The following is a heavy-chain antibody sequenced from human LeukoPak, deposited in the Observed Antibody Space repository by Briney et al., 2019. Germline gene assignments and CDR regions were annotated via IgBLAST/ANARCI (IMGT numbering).Heavy chain of an antibody. CDR3: AIPGVSDY. CDR1: GGTLSSYT. V-gene: IGHV1-69*13. Sequence: SVKVSCKASGGTLSSYTITWVRQAPGQGLEWMGGIIPIFGTADYAQKFQDRVTITADESTSTAYMELSSLRSEDTAVYYCAIPGVSDYWGQGTLVTVSS. CDR2: IIPIFGTA. J-gene: IGHJ4*02.